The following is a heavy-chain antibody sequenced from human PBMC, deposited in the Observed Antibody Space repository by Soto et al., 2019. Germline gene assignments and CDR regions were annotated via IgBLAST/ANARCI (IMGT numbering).Heavy chain of an antibody. D-gene: IGHD1-26*01. CDR3: ARDRIGASGTEVALDS. CDR2: VTYSGRT. J-gene: IGHJ3*01. Sequence: SETLSLTCTVSGGSISPYYWNWLRQAPGEGLEWIAYVTYSGRTVYNPSLQSRVTISLDTSKKQFSLKVYSVTSADTAVYYCARDRIGASGTEVALDSWGQGTRVTVSS. V-gene: IGHV4-59*01. CDR1: GGSISPYY.